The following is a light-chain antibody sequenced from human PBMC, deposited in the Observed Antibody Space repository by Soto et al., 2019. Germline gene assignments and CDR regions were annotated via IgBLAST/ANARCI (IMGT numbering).Light chain of an antibody. J-gene: IGLJ1*01. CDR2: EVS. V-gene: IGLV2-8*01. CDR1: SSTIGTNY. Sequence: QSVLTQPPSVSAAPGQTVTISCSGSSSTIGTNYVSWYQQHPGKAPKLMIYEVSKRPSGVPDRFSGSKSGNTASLTVSGLQAEDEADYYCSSYAGSTYLAVFGTGTKLTVL. CDR3: SSYAGSTYLAV.